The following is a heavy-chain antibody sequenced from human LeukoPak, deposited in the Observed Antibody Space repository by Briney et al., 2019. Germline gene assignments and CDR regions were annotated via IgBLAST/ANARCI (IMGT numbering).Heavy chain of an antibody. CDR1: GGSISSSSYY. CDR2: IYYSGST. CDR3: ARHNYDFRSGYYMFDY. V-gene: IGHV4-39*01. Sequence: SETLSLTCTVSGGSISSSSYYWGWIRQPPGKGLEWIGSIYYSGSTYYNPSLKSRVTISVDTSKNQFSLKLSSVTAADTAVYYCARHNYDFRSGYYMFDYWGQGTLVTVSS. J-gene: IGHJ4*02. D-gene: IGHD3-3*01.